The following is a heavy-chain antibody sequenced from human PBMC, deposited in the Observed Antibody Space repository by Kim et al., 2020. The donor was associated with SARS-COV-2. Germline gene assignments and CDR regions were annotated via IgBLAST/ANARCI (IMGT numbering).Heavy chain of an antibody. CDR3: ANTPAGDLWFGEMSFDY. CDR1: GFTFSSYA. CDR2: ISGSGGST. V-gene: IGHV3-23*01. J-gene: IGHJ4*02. D-gene: IGHD3-10*01. Sequence: GGSLRLSCAASGFTFSSYAMSWVRQAPGKGLEWVSAISGSGGSTYYADSVKGRFTISRDNSKNTLYLQMNSLRAEDTAVYYCANTPAGDLWFGEMSFDYWGQGTLVTVSS.